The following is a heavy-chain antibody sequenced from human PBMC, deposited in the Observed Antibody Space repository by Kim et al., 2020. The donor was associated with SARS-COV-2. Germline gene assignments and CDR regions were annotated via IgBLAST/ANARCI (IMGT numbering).Heavy chain of an antibody. Sequence: GGSLRLSCAASGFTFSDYYMSWIRQAPGKGLEWVSYISSSSSYTNYADSVKGRFTISRDNAKNSLYLQMNSLRAEDTAGYYCARVGYDYVWGSYRDYYYYYCMDVWGQVTTVTVSS. CDR2: ISSSSSYT. V-gene: IGHV3-11*05. J-gene: IGHJ6*02. CDR1: GFTFSDYY. CDR3: ARVGYDYVWGSYRDYYYYYCMDV. D-gene: IGHD3-16*02.